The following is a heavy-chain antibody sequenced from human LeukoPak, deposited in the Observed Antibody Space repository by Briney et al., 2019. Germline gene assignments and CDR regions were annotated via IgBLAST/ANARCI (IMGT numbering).Heavy chain of an antibody. CDR3: ARGDAAMDAFDI. D-gene: IGHD5-18*01. J-gene: IGHJ3*02. Sequence: SETLSLTCAVYGGSFSGYYWSWIRQPPGKGLEWIGEINHSGSTNYNPSLKSRVTISVDTSKNQFSLKLSSVTAADTAVYYCARGDAAMDAFDIWGQGTMDTVSS. CDR2: INHSGST. CDR1: GGSFSGYY. V-gene: IGHV4-34*01.